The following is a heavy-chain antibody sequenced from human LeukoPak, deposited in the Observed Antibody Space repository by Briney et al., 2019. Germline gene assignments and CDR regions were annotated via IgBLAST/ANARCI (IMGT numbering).Heavy chain of an antibody. Sequence: KPSETLSLTCTVSGGSISSYYWSWLRQPPGKGLEWIGYIYYSGSTNYNPSLKGRVTISVDTSKNQFSLKLSSVTAADTAVYYCARSKELFDYWGQGTLVTVSS. CDR1: GGSISSYY. V-gene: IGHV4-59*01. D-gene: IGHD1-26*01. CDR2: IYYSGST. CDR3: ARSKELFDY. J-gene: IGHJ4*02.